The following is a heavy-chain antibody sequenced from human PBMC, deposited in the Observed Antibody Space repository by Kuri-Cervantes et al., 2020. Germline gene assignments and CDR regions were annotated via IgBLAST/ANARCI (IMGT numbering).Heavy chain of an antibody. V-gene: IGHV3-23*01. J-gene: IGHJ4*02. CDR3: ARDAIFGIDY. D-gene: IGHD3-3*01. CDR1: GFTFSSYA. Sequence: GGSLRLSCAASGFTFSSYAMSWVRQAPGKGLDWISTIIGTGANTYYAHSVKGRFTISRDNSKNTLYLQMNSLRAEDTAVYYCARDAIFGIDYWGQGTLVTVSS. CDR2: IIGTGANT.